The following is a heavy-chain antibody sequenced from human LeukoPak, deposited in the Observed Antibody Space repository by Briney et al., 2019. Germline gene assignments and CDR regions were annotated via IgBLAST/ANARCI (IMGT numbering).Heavy chain of an antibody. V-gene: IGHV3-21*01. J-gene: IGHJ4*02. CDR3: ARDFSYGWYYFDY. Sequence: GGSLRLSCAASGFTFSSYSMNWVRQAPGKGLEWVSSISSSSSYIYYADSVKGRFTISRDNAKNSLYLQMNSLRAEDTAVYYCARDFSYGWYYFDYWGQGTLVTVSS. CDR1: GFTFSSYS. D-gene: IGHD6-19*01. CDR2: ISSSSSYI.